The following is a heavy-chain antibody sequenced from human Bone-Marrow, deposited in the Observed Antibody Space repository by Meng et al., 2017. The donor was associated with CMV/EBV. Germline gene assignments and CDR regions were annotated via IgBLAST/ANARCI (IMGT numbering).Heavy chain of an antibody. V-gene: IGHV3-49*04. Sequence: GESLKISCTASGFTFRDYALSWVRQAPGKGLEWVTLIRSKAYGGTTEYAASVKGRFTISRDNAKNSLYLQMNSLRAEDTAVYYCARVGRIGGWDYWGQGTLVTVSS. CDR2: IRSKAYGGTT. CDR1: GFTFRDYA. J-gene: IGHJ4*02. D-gene: IGHD2-15*01. CDR3: ARVGRIGGWDY.